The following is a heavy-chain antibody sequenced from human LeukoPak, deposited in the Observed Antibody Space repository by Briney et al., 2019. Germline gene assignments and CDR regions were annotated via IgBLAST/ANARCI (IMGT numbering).Heavy chain of an antibody. Sequence: GGSLRLSCAASGFTFSSYAMSWVRQAPGKGLEWVSGISGSGGSTYYADSVKGRFTISRDNSKNTLYLQMNSLRAEDTAVYYCAKDIRFGAVIDHYYGMDVWGQGTTVTVSS. CDR3: AKDIRFGAVIDHYYGMDV. V-gene: IGHV3-23*01. CDR2: ISGSGGST. CDR1: GFTFSSYA. J-gene: IGHJ6*02. D-gene: IGHD3-3*01.